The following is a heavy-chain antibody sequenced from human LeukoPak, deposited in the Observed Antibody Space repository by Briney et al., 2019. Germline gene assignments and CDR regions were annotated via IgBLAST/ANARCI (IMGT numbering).Heavy chain of an antibody. CDR1: GGSISSGGYS. D-gene: IGHD5-18*01. V-gene: IGHV4-30-2*01. J-gene: IGHJ4*02. CDR2: IYHSGST. CDR3: ARAEWGTAMARGVFDY. Sequence: SETLSLTCAVSGGSISSGGYSWSWIRQPPGKGLEWIGYIYHSGSTYYNPSLKSRVTISVDRSKNQFSLKLSSVTAADTAVYYCARAEWGTAMARGVFDYWGQRTLVTVSS.